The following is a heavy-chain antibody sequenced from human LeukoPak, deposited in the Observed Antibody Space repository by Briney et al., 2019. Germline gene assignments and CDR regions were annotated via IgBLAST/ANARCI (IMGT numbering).Heavy chain of an antibody. Sequence: GGSLRLSCAASGFTFDDYSMHWVRQGPGKGLEWVSHINSDGSSTIYADSVKGRFTISRDNAKNTLFLQMNSLRAEDTAVYYCAREGLAAGLDYWGQGTLVTVSS. CDR3: AREGLAAGLDY. V-gene: IGHV3-74*01. CDR2: INSDGSST. J-gene: IGHJ4*02. D-gene: IGHD6-13*01. CDR1: GFTFDDYS.